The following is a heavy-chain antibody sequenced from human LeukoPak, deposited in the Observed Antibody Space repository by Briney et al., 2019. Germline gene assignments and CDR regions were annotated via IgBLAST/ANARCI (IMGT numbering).Heavy chain of an antibody. CDR1: GFTVTSNY. CDR3: ARDVWFGDYRWFDP. J-gene: IGHJ5*02. Sequence: GGSLRLSCAASGFTVTSNYMSWVRQAPGKGLEWVSGIYSGGSTHYADSVKGRFTISRHSSKNTVHLQMNSLRAEDTAVYYCARDVWFGDYRWFDPWGQGTLVTVSS. D-gene: IGHD3-10*01. CDR2: IYSGGST. V-gene: IGHV3-53*04.